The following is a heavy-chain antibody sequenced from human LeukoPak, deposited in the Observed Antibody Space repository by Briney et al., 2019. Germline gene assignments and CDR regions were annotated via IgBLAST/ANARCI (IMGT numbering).Heavy chain of an antibody. CDR2: TYYRSKWYN. J-gene: IGHJ3*02. CDR3: ARFSVEPTQYSSSSGYAFDI. CDR1: GDSVSSNSAA. D-gene: IGHD6-6*01. Sequence: SQTLSLTCAISGDSVSSNSAAWNWIRQSPSRGLEWLGRTYYRSKWYNDYAVSVESRITINPDTSKNQFSLQLNSVTPEDTAVYYCARFSVEPTQYSSSSGYAFDIWGQGTMVTVSS. V-gene: IGHV6-1*01.